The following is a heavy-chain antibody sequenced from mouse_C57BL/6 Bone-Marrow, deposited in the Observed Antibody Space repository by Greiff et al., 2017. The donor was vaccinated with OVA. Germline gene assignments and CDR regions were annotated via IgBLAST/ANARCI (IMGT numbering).Heavy chain of an antibody. CDR2: ISDGGSYT. CDR1: GFTFSSYA. Sequence: EVQGVESGGGLVKPGGSLKLSCAASGFTFSSYAMSWVRQTPEKRLEWVATISDGGSYTYYPDHVKGRFTISRENAKNNLYLQMSQLKSEDTAMYYCAREGDYDYDIDFFFAYWGQGTLVTVSA. V-gene: IGHV5-4*01. D-gene: IGHD2-4*01. J-gene: IGHJ3*01. CDR3: AREGDYDYDIDFFFAY.